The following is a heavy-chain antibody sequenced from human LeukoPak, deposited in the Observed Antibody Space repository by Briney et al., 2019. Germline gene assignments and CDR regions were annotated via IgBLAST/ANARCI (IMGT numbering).Heavy chain of an antibody. CDR2: INPNSGGT. D-gene: IGHD2-21*02. J-gene: IGHJ1*01. Sequence: ASVKVSCKASGYTFTGYYMHWVRQAPGQGLEWMGWINPNSGGTNYAQKFQGWVTMTRDTSISTAYMELSRLRSDDTAVYCCARADCGGDCYLFQHWGQGTLVTVSS. CDR1: GYTFTGYY. V-gene: IGHV1-2*04. CDR3: ARADCGGDCYLFQH.